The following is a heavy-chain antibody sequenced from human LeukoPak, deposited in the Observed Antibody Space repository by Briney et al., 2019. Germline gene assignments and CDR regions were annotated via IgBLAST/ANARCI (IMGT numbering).Heavy chain of an antibody. D-gene: IGHD5-18*01. Sequence: PGGSLRLSCAASGFTVSSNYMSWVRQAPGKGLEWVSVIYSGGSTYYADSVKGRFTISRDNSKNTLYHQMNSLRAEDTAVYYCARQVDTAMAFDYWGQGTLVTVSS. CDR3: ARQVDTAMAFDY. V-gene: IGHV3-53*01. CDR2: IYSGGST. J-gene: IGHJ4*02. CDR1: GFTVSSNY.